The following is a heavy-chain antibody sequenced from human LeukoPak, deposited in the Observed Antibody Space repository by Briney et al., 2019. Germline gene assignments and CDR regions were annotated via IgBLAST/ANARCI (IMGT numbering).Heavy chain of an antibody. CDR3: ARVFPGLVRTGYYYGMDV. J-gene: IGHJ6*02. D-gene: IGHD2-8*01. V-gene: IGHV1-69*04. CDR2: IIPILGIA. Sequence: SVTVSCKASGGTFSSYAISWVRQAPGQGLEWMGRIIPILGIANYAQKFQGRVTITADKSTSTAYMELSSLRSEDTAVYYCARVFPGLVRTGYYYGMDVWGQGTTVTVSS. CDR1: GGTFSSYA.